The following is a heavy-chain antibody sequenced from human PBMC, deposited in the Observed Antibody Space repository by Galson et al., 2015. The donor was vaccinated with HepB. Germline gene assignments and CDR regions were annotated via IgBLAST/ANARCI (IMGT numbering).Heavy chain of an antibody. V-gene: IGHV4-39*07. CDR1: GGSVSSSSYY. CDR2: IYYSGST. D-gene: IGHD4-17*01. J-gene: IGHJ4*02. Sequence: TLSLTCIVSGGSVSSSSYYWGWIRQPPGKGLEWIGSIYYSGSTYYNPSLKSRVTILIDTSKNQFSLRLSSVTAADTARYYCARVGGGYGDYVSYFFDYWGQGTLVTVSS. CDR3: ARVGGGYGDYVSYFFDY.